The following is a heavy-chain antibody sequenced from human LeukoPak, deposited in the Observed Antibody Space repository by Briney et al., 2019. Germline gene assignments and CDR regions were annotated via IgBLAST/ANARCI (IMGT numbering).Heavy chain of an antibody. CDR3: ARASQRRNYYYYGMDV. CDR2: IGTAGDT. D-gene: IGHD1-14*01. J-gene: IGHJ6*02. V-gene: IGHV3-13*01. Sequence: PGGSLRLSCAASGFTFSSYDMHWVRHATGKGLEWVSAIGTAGDTYYPGSVKGRFTISRENAKNSLYLQMNSLRAGDTAVYYCARASQRRNYYYYGMDVWGQGTTVTVSS. CDR1: GFTFSSYD.